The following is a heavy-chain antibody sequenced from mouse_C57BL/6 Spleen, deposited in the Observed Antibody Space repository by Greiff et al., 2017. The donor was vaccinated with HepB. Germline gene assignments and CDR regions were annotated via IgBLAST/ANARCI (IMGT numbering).Heavy chain of an antibody. D-gene: IGHD2-4*01. V-gene: IGHV1-55*01. CDR2: IYPGSGST. J-gene: IGHJ2*01. CDR3: ARGGGLRQGSYFDY. CDR1: GYTFTSYW. Sequence: QVQLKQPGAELVKPGASVKMSCKASGYTFTSYWITWVKQRPGQGLEWIGDIYPGSGSTNYNEKFKSKATLTVDTSSSTAYMQLSSLTSEDSAVYYCARGGGLRQGSYFDYWGQGTTLTVSS.